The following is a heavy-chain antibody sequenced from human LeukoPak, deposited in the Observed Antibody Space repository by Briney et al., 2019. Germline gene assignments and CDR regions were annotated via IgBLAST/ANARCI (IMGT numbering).Heavy chain of an antibody. CDR3: ARESGFYASGSRY. V-gene: IGHV3-30*02. D-gene: IGHD3-10*01. CDR1: GLTFSSYG. Sequence: AGGSLRLSCAASGLTFSSYGMHWVRQAPGKGLEWVAYIRYDGSTQYYADSVKGRFTISRDNSKNTLYLQMKSLRGEDTAVYYCARESGFYASGSRYWGQGTLVIVSS. CDR2: IRYDGSTQ. J-gene: IGHJ4*02.